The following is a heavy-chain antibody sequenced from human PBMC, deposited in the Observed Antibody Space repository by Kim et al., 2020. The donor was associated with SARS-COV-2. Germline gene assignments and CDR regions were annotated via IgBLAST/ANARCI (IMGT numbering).Heavy chain of an antibody. CDR3: AKDASIAARPDYYYGMDV. CDR1: GFTFSSYG. CDR2: ISYDGSNK. J-gene: IGHJ6*02. D-gene: IGHD6-6*01. V-gene: IGHV3-30*18. Sequence: GGSLRLSCAASGFTFSSYGMHWVRQAPGKGLEWVAVISYDGSNKYYADSVKGRFTISRDNSKNTLYLQMNSLRAEDTAVYYCAKDASIAARPDYYYGMDVWGQGTTVTVSS.